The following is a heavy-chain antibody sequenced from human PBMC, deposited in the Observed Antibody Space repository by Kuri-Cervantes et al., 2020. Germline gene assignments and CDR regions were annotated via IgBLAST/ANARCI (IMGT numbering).Heavy chain of an antibody. D-gene: IGHD3-10*01. V-gene: IGHV4-59*01. CDR2: VYYSGDT. CDR3: ARGPLPYYYGLDFHS. CDR1: GGSINPDY. J-gene: IGHJ4*02. Sequence: SETLSLTCTVSGGSINPDYWGWIRQPPGKGLEWIGYVYYSGDTSYNPSLKSRVTISLDTAKKQFSLKVVSVTAADTAIYFCARGPLPYYYGLDFHSWGPGTLVTVSS.